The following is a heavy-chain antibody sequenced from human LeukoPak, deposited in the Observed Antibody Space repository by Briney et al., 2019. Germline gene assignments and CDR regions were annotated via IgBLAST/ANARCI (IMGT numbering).Heavy chain of an antibody. CDR3: ATPAAGPGAEYSLY. D-gene: IGHD6-13*01. J-gene: IGHJ1*01. Sequence: GGSLRLSCAASGFMFSSYSMNWVRQAPGKGLEWVSSIDFTSRYIYNADSVKGRFTTSRDNAKNSLDLQMNSLKVEDTAVYYCATPAAGPGAEYSLYWGQGTLVIVSS. CDR2: IDFTSRYI. CDR1: GFMFSSYS. V-gene: IGHV3-21*01.